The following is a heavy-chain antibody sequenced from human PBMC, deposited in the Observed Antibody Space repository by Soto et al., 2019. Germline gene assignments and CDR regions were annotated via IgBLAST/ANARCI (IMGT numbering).Heavy chain of an antibody. V-gene: IGHV1-69*10. CDR1: GGTFSSYA. D-gene: IGHD2-21*02. Sequence: ASVKVSCKASGGTFSSYAISWVRQAPGQGLEWMGGIIPILGIANYAQKFQGRVTITADKSTSTAYMELSSLRSEDTAVYYCARDHRAYCGGDCYVAFDIWGQGTMVTVSS. J-gene: IGHJ3*02. CDR2: IIPILGIA. CDR3: ARDHRAYCGGDCYVAFDI.